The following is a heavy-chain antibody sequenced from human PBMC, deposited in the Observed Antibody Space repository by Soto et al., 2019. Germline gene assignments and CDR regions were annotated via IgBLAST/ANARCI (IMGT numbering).Heavy chain of an antibody. CDR2: IYKSATT. Sequence: PSETLSLTCSVSGDSISNLDYFWAWIRQPPGQALEYIGYIYKSATTYYNPSFESRVAISVDTSKSQFSLKVGSVTAADTAVYYCASSSLYGMDVWGQGTTVTVSS. V-gene: IGHV4-30-4*01. J-gene: IGHJ6*02. CDR3: ASSSLYGMDV. CDR1: GDSISNLDYF.